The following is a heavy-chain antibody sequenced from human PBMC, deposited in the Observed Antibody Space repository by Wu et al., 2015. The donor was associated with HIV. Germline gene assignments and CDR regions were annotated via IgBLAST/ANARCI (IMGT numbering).Heavy chain of an antibody. CDR1: GYTFTGYY. CDR2: INPNSGGT. D-gene: IGHD2-15*01. Sequence: QVQLVQSGAEVKKPGASVKVSCKASGYTFTGYYMHWVRQAPGQGLEWMGWINPNSGGTNYAQKFQGRVTMTRDTSISTAYMELSRLRSDDTAVYYCARDEGRVVVAAYPLYGNWGQGTLVTVSS. CDR3: ARDEGRVVVAAYPLYGN. J-gene: IGHJ4*02. V-gene: IGHV1-2*02.